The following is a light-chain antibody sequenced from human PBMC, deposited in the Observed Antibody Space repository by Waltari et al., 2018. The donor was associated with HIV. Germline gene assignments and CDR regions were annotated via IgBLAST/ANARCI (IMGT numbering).Light chain of an antibody. CDR1: QSVTSSY. V-gene: IGKV3D-20*02. CDR2: DAS. Sequence: EIVLTQSPGTLSLSPGERATLSCRASQSVTSSYLAWYQQRPGQAPRLLIYDASNRAAGIPARFSGSGSGTDFTLTISRLEPEDFAVYYCQQRSSWPYIFGQGTRLEIK. J-gene: IGKJ2*01. CDR3: QQRSSWPYI.